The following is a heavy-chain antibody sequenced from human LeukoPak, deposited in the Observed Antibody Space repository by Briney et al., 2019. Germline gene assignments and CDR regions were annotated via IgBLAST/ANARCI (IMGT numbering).Heavy chain of an antibody. CDR2: ISYDGGNK. V-gene: IGHV3-30*04. CDR3: ARSGRGGAFDI. D-gene: IGHD1-26*01. J-gene: IGHJ3*02. CDR1: GFTFSSYA. Sequence: GGSLRLSCAASGFTFSSYAMHWVRQAPGKGLEWVAVISYDGGNKYYADSVKGRFTISRDNSKNTLYLQMDSLRAEDTAVYYCARSGRGGAFDIWGQGTMVTVSS.